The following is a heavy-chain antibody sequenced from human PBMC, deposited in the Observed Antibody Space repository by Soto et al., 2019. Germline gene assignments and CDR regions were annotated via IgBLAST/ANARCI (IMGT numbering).Heavy chain of an antibody. D-gene: IGHD6-13*01. V-gene: IGHV4-4*07. J-gene: IGHJ4*02. CDR3: AGEAAGIWLTTSSFDY. Sequence: SETLSLTCTVSGGSISSYYWSWIRQPAGKGLEWIGRIYTSGSTNYNPSLKSRVTMSVDTSKNQFSLKLSAVTAADTAVYYCAGEAAGIWLTTSSFDYWGQGTMVTVSS. CDR2: IYTSGST. CDR1: GGSISSYY.